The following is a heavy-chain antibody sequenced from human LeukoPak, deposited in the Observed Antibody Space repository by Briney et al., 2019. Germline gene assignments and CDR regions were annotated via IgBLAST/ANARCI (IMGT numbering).Heavy chain of an antibody. J-gene: IGHJ3*02. D-gene: IGHD4-17*01. V-gene: IGHV1-18*01. CDR2: ISAYNGNT. CDR3: ARTTVTTSDDAFDI. Sequence: ASVKVSRKASGYSFTSYGISWVRQAPGQGLEWMGWISAYNGNTNYAQKLQGRVTMTTETSTSTAYMELRSLRSDDTAVYYCARTTVTTSDDAFDIWGQGTMVTVSS. CDR1: GYSFTSYG.